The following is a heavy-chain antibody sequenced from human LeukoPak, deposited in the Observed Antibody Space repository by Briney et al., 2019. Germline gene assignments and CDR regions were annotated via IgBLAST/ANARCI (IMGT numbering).Heavy chain of an antibody. J-gene: IGHJ6*03. CDR2: INHSGST. CDR1: GGSFSGYY. Sequence: PSETLSLTCAVYGGSFSGYYWSWIRQPQGKGLEWIGEINHSGSTNYNPSLKSRVTISVDTSKNQFSLKLSSVTAADTAVYYCARWVVAADYFYYMDVWGKGTTVTVSS. D-gene: IGHD2-15*01. V-gene: IGHV4-34*01. CDR3: ARWVVAADYFYYMDV.